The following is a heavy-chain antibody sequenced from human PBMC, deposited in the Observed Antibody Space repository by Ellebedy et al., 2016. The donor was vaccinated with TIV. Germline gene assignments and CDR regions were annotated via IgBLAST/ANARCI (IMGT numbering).Heavy chain of an antibody. CDR3: ARDRAYIVVVTAFDY. CDR2: ISYDGSNK. J-gene: IGHJ4*02. CDR1: GFTFSSYA. V-gene: IGHV3-30-3*01. Sequence: GESLKISXAASGFTFSSYAMHWVRQAPGKGLEWVAVISYDGSNKYYADSVKGRFTISRDNSKNTLYLQMNSLRAEDTAVYYCARDRAYIVVVTAFDYWGQGTLVTVSS. D-gene: IGHD2-21*02.